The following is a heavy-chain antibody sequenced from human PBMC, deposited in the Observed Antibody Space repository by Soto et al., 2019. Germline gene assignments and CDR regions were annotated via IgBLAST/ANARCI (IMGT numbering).Heavy chain of an antibody. CDR1: GYTFTSYY. V-gene: IGHV1-46*01. Sequence: ASVKVSCKAPGYTFTSYYMHWVRQAPGQGLEWMGIINPSGGSTSYAQKFQGRVPMTRDTSTSTVFMELSSLRSEDTAVYYCARDRVVPAAIAIYYYYGMDVWGQGTTVTVSS. CDR2: INPSGGST. D-gene: IGHD2-2*01. J-gene: IGHJ6*02. CDR3: ARDRVVPAAIAIYYYYGMDV.